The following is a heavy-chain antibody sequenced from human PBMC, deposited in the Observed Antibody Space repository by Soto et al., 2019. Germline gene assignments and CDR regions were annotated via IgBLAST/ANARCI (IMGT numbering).Heavy chain of an antibody. CDR3: AKDKDSYGPHYFDY. V-gene: IGHV3-48*03. J-gene: IGHJ4*02. CDR2: ISSSGSTI. CDR1: GFTFSSYE. D-gene: IGHD5-18*01. Sequence: GGSLRLSCAASGFTFSSYEMNWVRQAPGKGLEWVSYISSSGSTIYYADSVKGRFTISRDNAKNTLYLQMNSLRPDDTAVYYCAKDKDSYGPHYFDYWGQGTLVTVSS.